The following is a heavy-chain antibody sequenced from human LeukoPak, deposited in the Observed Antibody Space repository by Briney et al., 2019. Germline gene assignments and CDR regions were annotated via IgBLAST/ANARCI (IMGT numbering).Heavy chain of an antibody. Sequence: SETLSLTCTVSGGSISSYYWNWMRQPAGKGLEWIGRIYTSGSTYYSPPLKSRVTISVDKSKNQFSLKLTSVTAADTAVYYCARDLGDGYNRYWFDPWGQGTLVTVSS. D-gene: IGHD5-24*01. CDR1: GGSISSYY. CDR2: IYTSGST. CDR3: ARDLGDGYNRYWFDP. J-gene: IGHJ5*02. V-gene: IGHV4-4*07.